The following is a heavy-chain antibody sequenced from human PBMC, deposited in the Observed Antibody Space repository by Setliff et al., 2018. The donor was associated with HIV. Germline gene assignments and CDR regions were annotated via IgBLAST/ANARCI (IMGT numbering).Heavy chain of an antibody. Sequence: PGGSLRLSCAASGFTFSSYVMHWVRQAPGKGLEWVAYIRNDGSDKYAAVSLRGRFTISRDNSKNTLYLQMNSLRTEDTAVYYCASATGSYYSFDYWGQGTLVTVSS. V-gene: IGHV3-30*02. CDR3: ASATGSYYSFDY. J-gene: IGHJ4*02. CDR2: IRNDGSDK. D-gene: IGHD1-26*01. CDR1: GFTFSSYV.